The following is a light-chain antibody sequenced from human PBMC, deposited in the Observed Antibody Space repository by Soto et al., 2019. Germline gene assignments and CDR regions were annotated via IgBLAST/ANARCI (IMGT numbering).Light chain of an antibody. CDR3: QQYGYSPQT. Sequence: VGLTQSAGTLFLSPGERATLYXRASHSVAPSYVGWYQQKPGXAPRLXXDGXSVMATGSPDRFSGSGSGTDFTLPISRLEPEYSAVYYCQQYGYSPQTFGQGTKV. CDR1: HSVAPSY. J-gene: IGKJ1*01. V-gene: IGKV3-20*01. CDR2: GXS.